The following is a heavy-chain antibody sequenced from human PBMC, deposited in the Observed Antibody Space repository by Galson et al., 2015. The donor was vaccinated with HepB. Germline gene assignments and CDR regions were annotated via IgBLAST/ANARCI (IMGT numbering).Heavy chain of an antibody. Sequence: ETLSLTCTVSGGSISSYYWSWIRQPPGKGLEWIGYIYYSGSTNYNPSLKSRVTISVDTSKNQFSLKLSSVTAADTAVYYCARGDVQYSSSGLFDYWGQGTLVTVSS. J-gene: IGHJ4*02. CDR1: GGSISSYY. CDR3: ARGDVQYSSSGLFDY. V-gene: IGHV4-59*08. CDR2: IYYSGST. D-gene: IGHD6-13*01.